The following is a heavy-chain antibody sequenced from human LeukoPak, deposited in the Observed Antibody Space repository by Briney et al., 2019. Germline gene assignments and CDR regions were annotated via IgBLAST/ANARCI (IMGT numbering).Heavy chain of an antibody. CDR1: GFTFSSYS. Sequence: GGSLRLSCAASGFTFSSYSMNWVRQAPGKGLEWVSSISSSSYTYYADSVKGRFTISRDNAKNSLYLQMNSLRAEDTAVYYCARGVGELLDYYYGMDVWGQGTTVTVSS. CDR2: ISSSSYT. D-gene: IGHD3-10*01. V-gene: IGHV3-21*01. CDR3: ARGVGELLDYYYGMDV. J-gene: IGHJ6*02.